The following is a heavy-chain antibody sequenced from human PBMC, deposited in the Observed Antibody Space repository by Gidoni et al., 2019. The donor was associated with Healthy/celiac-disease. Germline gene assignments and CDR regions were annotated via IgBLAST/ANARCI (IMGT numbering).Heavy chain of an antibody. J-gene: IGHJ6*02. CDR3: ARGPPLGYCSGGSCYGYYYYGMDV. D-gene: IGHD2-15*01. CDR1: GGSFSGYY. Sequence: QVQLQQWGAGLLKPSETLSLTCAVYGGSFSGYYWSWIRQPPGKGLEWIGEINHSGSTNYNTSLKSRVTISVDTSKNQFSLKLSSVTAADTAVYYCARGPPLGYCSGGSCYGYYYYGMDVWGQGTTVTVSS. V-gene: IGHV4-34*01. CDR2: INHSGST.